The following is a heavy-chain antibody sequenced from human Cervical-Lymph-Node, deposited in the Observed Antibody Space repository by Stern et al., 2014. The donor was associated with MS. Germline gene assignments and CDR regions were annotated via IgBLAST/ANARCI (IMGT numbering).Heavy chain of an antibody. CDR1: GFSFSDFY. V-gene: IGHV3-72*01. Sequence: EVQLLESGGGLVQPGGSLRLSCAASGFSFSDFYIDWVRQAPGKGLEWVGRSRNKAKSYSTDYAASVRGRFIMSRDDSKNSLYLQMNSLTTEDTAVYYCSRDSSGDYWGPGTLVTVSS. CDR3: SRDSSGDY. J-gene: IGHJ4*02. CDR2: SRNKAKSYST.